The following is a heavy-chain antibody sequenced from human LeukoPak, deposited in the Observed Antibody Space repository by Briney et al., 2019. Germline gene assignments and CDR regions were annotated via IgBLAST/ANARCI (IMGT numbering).Heavy chain of an antibody. CDR1: GFTFSDSW. CDR2: INPDGSEK. CDR3: ARDRGFTSFDY. J-gene: IGHJ4*02. V-gene: IGHV3-7*01. Sequence: GGSLRLPCVAYGFTFSDSWMTWVRQAPGKGLESVASINPDGSEKYYVDSVKGRFTISRDNARNSLFLQVSNLRAEDTAVFYCARDRGFTSFDYWGQGVLVAVSS. D-gene: IGHD2-15*01.